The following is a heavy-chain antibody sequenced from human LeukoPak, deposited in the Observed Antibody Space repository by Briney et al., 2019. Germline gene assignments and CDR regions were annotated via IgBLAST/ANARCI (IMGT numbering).Heavy chain of an antibody. Sequence: PSETLSLTCTVSGGSISSGGYYWSWIRQPAGKGLEYLGRIYSTGSTNYNPSLRSRVTISVDTSKSHFSLKLSSVTAADTAVYYCASFYDAFDIWGQGTMVTVSS. CDR1: GGSISSGGYY. CDR3: ASFYDAFDI. J-gene: IGHJ3*02. CDR2: IYSTGST. V-gene: IGHV4-61*02.